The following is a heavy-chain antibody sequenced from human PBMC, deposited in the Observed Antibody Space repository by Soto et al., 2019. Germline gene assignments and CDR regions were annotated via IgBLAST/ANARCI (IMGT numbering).Heavy chain of an antibody. CDR1: GGSLSSSTYY. J-gene: IGHJ3*02. CDR2: IYYSGST. D-gene: IGHD3-16*01. V-gene: IGHV4-61*01. Sequence: SETLSLTCTVSGGSLSSSTYYWSWIRQPPGKGLEWIGYIYYSGSTNYNPSLKSRVTISVDTSKNQFSLKLSSVTAADTAVYYCARDWGVRVPDAFDIWGQGTMVTVSS. CDR3: ARDWGVRVPDAFDI.